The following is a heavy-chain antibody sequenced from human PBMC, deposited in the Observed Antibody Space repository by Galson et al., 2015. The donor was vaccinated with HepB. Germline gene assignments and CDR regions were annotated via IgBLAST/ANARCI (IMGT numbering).Heavy chain of an antibody. CDR1: GGTFSSYA. Sequence: SVKVSCKASGGTFSSYAISWVRQAPGQGLEWMGGIIPVFGTANYAQKFQGRVTITADESTSTAYMELSSLRSEDTAVYYCARHCGGDCKNLGNDAFDIWGQGTMVTVSS. V-gene: IGHV1-69*13. CDR3: ARHCGGDCKNLGNDAFDI. J-gene: IGHJ3*02. CDR2: IIPVFGTA. D-gene: IGHD2-21*01.